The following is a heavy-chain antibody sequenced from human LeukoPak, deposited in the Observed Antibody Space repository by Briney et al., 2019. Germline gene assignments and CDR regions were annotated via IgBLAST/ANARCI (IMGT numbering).Heavy chain of an antibody. CDR2: IIPMFGTA. Sequence: GASVKVSCKASGGTFSSYEISWVRQAPGQGLEWMGGIIPMFGTAKYAQKFQGRVTITADKSTSTAYMELSSLRSDDTAVYYCARGKGIPYYDSGSYGVYWGQGTLVTVSS. D-gene: IGHD3-10*01. V-gene: IGHV1-69*06. CDR3: ARGKGIPYYDSGSYGVY. J-gene: IGHJ4*02. CDR1: GGTFSSYE.